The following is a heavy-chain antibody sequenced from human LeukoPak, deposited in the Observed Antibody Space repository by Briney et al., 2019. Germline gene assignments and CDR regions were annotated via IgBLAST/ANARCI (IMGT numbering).Heavy chain of an antibody. D-gene: IGHD3-10*01. Sequence: GESLKISCQGSGYSFSNYWIGWVRQMPGEGLEWMGIIYPGDSDTRYSTSFQGQVTLSADKSISTAYLQWSSLKASDTAVYYCASLLNGFFDYWGQGTLVTVSS. V-gene: IGHV5-51*01. CDR3: ASLLNGFFDY. CDR1: GYSFSNYW. CDR2: IYPGDSDT. J-gene: IGHJ4*02.